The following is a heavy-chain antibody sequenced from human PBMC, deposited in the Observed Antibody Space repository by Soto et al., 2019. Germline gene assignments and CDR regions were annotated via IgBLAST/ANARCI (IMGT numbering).Heavy chain of an antibody. CDR2: IYHSGST. CDR1: GGSISSGGYS. D-gene: IGHD6-13*01. CDR3: ARGYSSSRYDNWFDP. J-gene: IGHJ5*02. Sequence: PSETLSLTCAVSGGSISSGGYSWSWIRQPPGKGLEWIGYIYHSGSTYYNPSLKSRVTISVDRSKNQFSLKLSSVTAADTAVYYCARGYSSSRYDNWFDPWGQGTLVTVSS. V-gene: IGHV4-30-2*01.